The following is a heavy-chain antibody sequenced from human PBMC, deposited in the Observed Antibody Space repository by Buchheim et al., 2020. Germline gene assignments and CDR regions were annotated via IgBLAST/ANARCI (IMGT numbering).Heavy chain of an antibody. Sequence: QVQLVQSGAEVKKPGSSVKVSCKASGGTFSKYGISWVRQAPGQGLEWMGGIIPFFRTANYAQKFQGRVTITADESTSTAYMEVSSLSSEDTAVYYCAKSLNYYDSSGYLSHYYYMDVWGKGTT. CDR2: IIPFFRTA. CDR1: GGTFSKYG. J-gene: IGHJ6*03. V-gene: IGHV1-69*01. D-gene: IGHD3-22*01. CDR3: AKSLNYYDSSGYLSHYYYMDV.